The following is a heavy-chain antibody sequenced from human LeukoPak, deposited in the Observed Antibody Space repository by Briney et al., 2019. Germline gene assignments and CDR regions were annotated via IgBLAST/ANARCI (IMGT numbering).Heavy chain of an antibody. CDR2: ISYDGKSQ. J-gene: IGHJ5*02. CDR3: AKDLYGGGWYNYFDP. V-gene: IGHV3-30*18. D-gene: IGHD6-19*01. Sequence: GGSLRLSCEASGFSCSNNGMHWVRQAPGKGLEWVAMISYDGKSQHYGDSVKGRFTISRDNSKNTVYLQMNSLRPEDSAMCYCAKDLYGGGWYNYFDPWGQGTRVTVSS. CDR1: GFSCSNNG.